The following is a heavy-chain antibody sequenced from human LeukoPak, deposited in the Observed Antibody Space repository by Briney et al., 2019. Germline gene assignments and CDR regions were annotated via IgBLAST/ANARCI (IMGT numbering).Heavy chain of an antibody. V-gene: IGHV3-48*01. Sequence: GGSLRLSCAASGFTFSSYSMNWVRQAPGKGLEWVSYISSYGSTVYYADSVKGRFTISRDNAKNSLYLQMNSLRAEDTAVYYCAKGKRELDAPTPDYWGQGTLVTVSS. J-gene: IGHJ4*02. CDR3: AKGKRELDAPTPDY. CDR1: GFTFSSYS. CDR2: ISSYGSTV. D-gene: IGHD2-15*01.